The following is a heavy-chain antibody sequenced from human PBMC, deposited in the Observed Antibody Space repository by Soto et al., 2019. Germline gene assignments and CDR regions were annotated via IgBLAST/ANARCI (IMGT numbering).Heavy chain of an antibody. V-gene: IGHV1-46*02. Sequence: QVQLMQSGAEVRKPGASVRLSCETSGYNFNQYYIHWVRQAPGQGLEWMGIIHLRGGTTEYAHKFRGRVTVTGDTSTRTAYMELRSLRSDDTAIYFCARGPDDSDVPRWDYWGQGTLVTVSS. CDR1: GYNFNQYY. J-gene: IGHJ4*02. D-gene: IGHD4-17*01. CDR3: ARGPDDSDVPRWDY. CDR2: IHLRGGTT.